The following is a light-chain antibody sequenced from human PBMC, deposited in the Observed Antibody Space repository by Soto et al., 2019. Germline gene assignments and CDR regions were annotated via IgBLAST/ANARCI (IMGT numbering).Light chain of an antibody. Sequence: DIQLTQSPSFLSASVGDRVTITCRASQGISSNLAWYQQELGKAPKLLIYAASTFQSGVPSRFSGSGSGTEFTLTINSLQPEDFATYYCQQLNSYPLTFGQGTRLEIK. CDR2: AAS. CDR1: QGISSN. CDR3: QQLNSYPLT. V-gene: IGKV1-9*01. J-gene: IGKJ5*01.